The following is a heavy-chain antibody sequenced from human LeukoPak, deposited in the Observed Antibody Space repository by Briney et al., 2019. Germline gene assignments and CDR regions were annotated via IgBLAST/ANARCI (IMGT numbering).Heavy chain of an antibody. D-gene: IGHD2-21*02. Sequence: GASVKVSCKASGGTFSSYAISWVRQAPGQGLEWMGGIIPIFGTANYAQKFQGRVTITTDESTSTAYMELSSLRAEDTAVYYCALSGGDRSPFDYWGQGTLVTVSS. CDR1: GGTFSSYA. J-gene: IGHJ4*02. V-gene: IGHV1-69*05. CDR3: ALSGGDRSPFDY. CDR2: IIPIFGTA.